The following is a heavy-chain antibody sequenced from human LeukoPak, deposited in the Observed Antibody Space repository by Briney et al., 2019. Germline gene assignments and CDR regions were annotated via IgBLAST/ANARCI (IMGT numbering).Heavy chain of an antibody. D-gene: IGHD3-3*02. CDR1: GGTFSSYA. Sequence: ASVKVSCKASGGTFSSYAISWVRQAPGQGLEWMGGIIPIFGPANYAQKFQGRVTITADESTSTAYMELSSLRSEDTAVYYCASRVHFWSGYSFDYWGQGTLVTVSS. CDR2: IIPIFGPA. CDR3: ASRVHFWSGYSFDY. V-gene: IGHV1-69*13. J-gene: IGHJ4*02.